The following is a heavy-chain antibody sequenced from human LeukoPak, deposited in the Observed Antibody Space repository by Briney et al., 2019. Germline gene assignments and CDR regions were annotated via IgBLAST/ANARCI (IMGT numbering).Heavy chain of an antibody. Sequence: GGSLRLSCAASGFTFDDYAMHWVRQAPGKGLEWVSLISGDGGSTYYADSVKGRFTISRDNSKNSLYLQMNSPRTEDTALYYCAKDSLFWSGYYWNWFDPWGQGTLVTVSS. D-gene: IGHD3-3*01. CDR3: AKDSLFWSGYYWNWFDP. J-gene: IGHJ5*02. V-gene: IGHV3-43*02. CDR1: GFTFDDYA. CDR2: ISGDGGST.